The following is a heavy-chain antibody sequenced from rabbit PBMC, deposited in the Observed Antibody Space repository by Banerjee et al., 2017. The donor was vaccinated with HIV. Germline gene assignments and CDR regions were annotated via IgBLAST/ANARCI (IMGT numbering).Heavy chain of an antibody. J-gene: IGHJ4*01. V-gene: IGHV1S40*01. D-gene: IGHD7-1*01. CDR1: GFDFSSNA. CDR2: IYAGSGSA. Sequence: QSLEESGGDLVKPGASLTLTCTASGFDFSSNAMCWVRQAPGKGLEWIGCIYAGSGSADYASWAKGRFTISKTSSTTVTLQMTSLTAADTATYFCARGAGYAGYGDAYNLWGPGTLVTVS. CDR3: ARGAGYAGYGDAYNL.